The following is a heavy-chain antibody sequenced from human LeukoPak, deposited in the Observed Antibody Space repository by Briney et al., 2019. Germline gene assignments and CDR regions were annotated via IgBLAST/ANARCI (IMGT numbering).Heavy chain of an antibody. CDR3: ASEAYSGSHYFDY. J-gene: IGHJ4*02. CDR2: IYTSVST. CDR1: GGSIRSYY. V-gene: IGHV4-4*07. D-gene: IGHD1-26*01. Sequence: PSETLSLTCAVSGGSIRSYYWNWIRQPAGKGLEWIGRIYTSVSTNHNPSLKSRVTMSVDTSKNQFSLKLSSVTAADTAVYYCASEAYSGSHYFDYWGQGTLVTVSS.